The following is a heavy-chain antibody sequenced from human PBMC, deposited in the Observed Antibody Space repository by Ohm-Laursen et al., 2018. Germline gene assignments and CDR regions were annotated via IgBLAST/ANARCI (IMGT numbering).Heavy chain of an antibody. J-gene: IGHJ4*02. D-gene: IGHD5-18*01. V-gene: IGHV4-38-2*02. CDR2: IHHSGTT. CDR3: ARQRTTMLNFDY. Sequence: SETLSLTCTVSRYSISSGYYWGWIRQPPGKGLEWIGGIHHSGTTSYNPSLESRVTISVDTSENQFSLKWSFVTAADTAVYFCARQRTTMLNFDYWGQGTLVTVSS. CDR1: RYSISSGYY.